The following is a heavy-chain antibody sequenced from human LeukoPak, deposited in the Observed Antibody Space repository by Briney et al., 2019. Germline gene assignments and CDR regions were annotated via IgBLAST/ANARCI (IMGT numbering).Heavy chain of an antibody. D-gene: IGHD4-17*01. CDR1: GGSIRSYY. V-gene: IGHV4-59*01. CDR3: ARDSYGDYLSPFDY. CDR2: ISNSGST. Sequence: SETLSLTCTVSGGSIRSYYWSWIRQPPGKGLEWIGYISNSGSTTYYPSLKSRVTISVATSKNQFSLNLSSVTAADTAVYYCARDSYGDYLSPFDYWGQGTLVT. J-gene: IGHJ4*02.